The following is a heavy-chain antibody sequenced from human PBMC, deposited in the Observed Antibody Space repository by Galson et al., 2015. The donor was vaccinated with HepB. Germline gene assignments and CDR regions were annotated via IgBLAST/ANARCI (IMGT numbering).Heavy chain of an antibody. CDR3: ARDLWVESVTGLDY. CDR2: IWYDGSYK. CDR1: GFSFSTYG. D-gene: IGHD3-9*01. J-gene: IGHJ4*02. Sequence: SLRLSCAASGFSFSTYGMHWVRQAPGKGLEWVAVIWYDGSYKHYADSVKGRFTISRDNSKNMVYLDMKSLRAEDTALYYCARDLWVESVTGLDYWGPGTLVTVSS. V-gene: IGHV3-33*01.